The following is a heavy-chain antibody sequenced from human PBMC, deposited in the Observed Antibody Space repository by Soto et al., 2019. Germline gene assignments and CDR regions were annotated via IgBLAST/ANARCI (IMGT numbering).Heavy chain of an antibody. CDR1: GFTFSSYG. CDR2: ISYDGSNK. Sequence: GGSLRLSCAASGFTFSSYGMHWVRQAPGKGLEWVAVISYDGSNKYYADSVKGRFTISRDNSKNTLYLQMNSLRAEDTAVYYCAKDLVRITMIVVVITRYYYYGMDVWGQGTTVTVS. J-gene: IGHJ6*02. CDR3: AKDLVRITMIVVVITRYYYYGMDV. V-gene: IGHV3-30*18. D-gene: IGHD3-22*01.